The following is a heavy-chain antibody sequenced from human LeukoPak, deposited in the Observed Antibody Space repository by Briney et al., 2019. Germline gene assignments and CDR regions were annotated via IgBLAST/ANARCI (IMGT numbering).Heavy chain of an antibody. D-gene: IGHD6-13*01. Sequence: GGSLRLSCAASGFTVSSNYMSWVRQAPGKGLEWVSVIYSGGTTYYADSAKGRFTISRDNSKNTLYLQMNSLRAEDTAVYYCARVFSYSWYYFDYWGQGTLVTVSS. V-gene: IGHV3-53*01. J-gene: IGHJ4*02. CDR3: ARVFSYSWYYFDY. CDR1: GFTVSSNY. CDR2: IYSGGTT.